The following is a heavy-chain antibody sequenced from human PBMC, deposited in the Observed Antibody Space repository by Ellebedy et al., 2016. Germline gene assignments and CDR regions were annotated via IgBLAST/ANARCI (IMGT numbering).Heavy chain of an antibody. CDR2: INPNSGGT. CDR3: ARGPLDYDFWSGYYRASNDAFDI. V-gene: IGHV1-2*04. Sequence: ASVKVSCKASGYTFTGYYMHWVRQAPGQGLEWMGWINPNSGGTNYAQKFQGWVTMTRDTSISTAYMELSRLRSDDTAVYYCARGPLDYDFWSGYYRASNDAFDIWGQGTMVTVSS. CDR1: GYTFTGYY. J-gene: IGHJ3*02. D-gene: IGHD3-3*01.